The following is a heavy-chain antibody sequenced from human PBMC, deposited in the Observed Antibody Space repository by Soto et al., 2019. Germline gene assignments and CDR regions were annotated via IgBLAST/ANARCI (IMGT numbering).Heavy chain of an antibody. Sequence: SETLSLTCTVSGGSISSGGYYWSWIRQHPGKGLEWIGYIYYSGSTYYNPSLKSRVTISVDTSKNQFSLKLSSVTAADTAVYYCARNGYFDWPQLYYFDYWGQGTLVTVS. CDR1: GGSISSGGYY. CDR2: IYYSGST. CDR3: ARNGYFDWPQLYYFDY. V-gene: IGHV4-31*03. J-gene: IGHJ4*02. D-gene: IGHD3-9*01.